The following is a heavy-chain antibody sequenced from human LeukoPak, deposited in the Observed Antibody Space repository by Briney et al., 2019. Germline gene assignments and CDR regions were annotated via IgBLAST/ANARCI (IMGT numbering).Heavy chain of an antibody. CDR3: ARDRGYYGSGPPGMDV. Sequence: VASVKVSCKASGGTFSNYAISWVRQAPGQGLERMGRIIPILGIANYAQKFHSRVTITADKSTSTAYIMLSSLKSEDTAVYYCARDRGYYGSGPPGMDVWGQGTTVTASS. CDR1: GGTFSNYA. D-gene: IGHD3-10*01. V-gene: IGHV1-69*04. CDR2: IIPILGIA. J-gene: IGHJ6*02.